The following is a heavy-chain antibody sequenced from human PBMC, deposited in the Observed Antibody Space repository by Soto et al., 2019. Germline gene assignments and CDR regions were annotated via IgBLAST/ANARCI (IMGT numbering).Heavy chain of an antibody. CDR1: SGPSSSHN. CDR3: VSPGIGNLHGLVDV. J-gene: IGHJ6*02. V-gene: IGHV4-59*08. CDR2: VYSTGGT. Sequence: QVQLQQSGPGLVKPSETLSLTCSVSSGPSSSHNWGWIRQPPGRGLEWIGYVYSTGGTSYNPSLKSRVTRSADTSTNHISLTLTSVTAADTAVYYCVSPGIGNLHGLVDVWGQGTTVRVSS. D-gene: IGHD3-10*01.